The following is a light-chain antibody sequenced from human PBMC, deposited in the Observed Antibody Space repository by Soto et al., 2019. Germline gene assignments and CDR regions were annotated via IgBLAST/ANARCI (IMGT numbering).Light chain of an antibody. V-gene: IGLV1-40*01. CDR2: NDN. Sequence: SCTGSSSNIGAGYDVHWYQQLPGTAPKLLIYNDNNRPSGVPDRFSGSKSGTSASLAITGLQTEDEADYYCQSYDTSLSASVFGGGTKVTVL. CDR1: SSNIGAGYD. CDR3: QSYDTSLSASV. J-gene: IGLJ2*01.